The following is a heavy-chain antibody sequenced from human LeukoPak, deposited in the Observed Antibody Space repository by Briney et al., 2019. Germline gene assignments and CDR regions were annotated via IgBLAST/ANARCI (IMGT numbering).Heavy chain of an antibody. CDR3: ARSYSSGSGWFDP. CDR2: IWYDGSNK. D-gene: IGHD6-19*01. V-gene: IGHV3-33*01. Sequence: GGSLRLSCAASGFTFSSYGMHWVRQAPGKGLEWVAVIWYDGSNKYYADSVKGRFTISRDNSKNTLYLQMNSLRAEDTAVYYCARSYSSGSGWFDPRGQGTLVTVSS. CDR1: GFTFSSYG. J-gene: IGHJ5*02.